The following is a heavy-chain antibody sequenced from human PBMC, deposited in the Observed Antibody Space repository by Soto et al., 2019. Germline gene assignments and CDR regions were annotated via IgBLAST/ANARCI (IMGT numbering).Heavy chain of an antibody. CDR1: GGSINYSGYH. D-gene: IGHD3-16*01. V-gene: IGHV4-31*03. CDR2: IYYSGTT. J-gene: IGHJ4*01. Sequence: SETLSLTCTVSGGSINYSGYHWSWIRQHPGKGLEWIGYIYYSGTTNYNPSLKGRVTISVDTSRNQFSLKLTSVTAADTAVYFCASSTYDYVGYWRQGTLVTVSS. CDR3: ASSTYDYVGY.